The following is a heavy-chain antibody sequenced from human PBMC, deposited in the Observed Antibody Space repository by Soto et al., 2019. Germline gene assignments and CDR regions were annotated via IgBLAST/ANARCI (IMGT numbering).Heavy chain of an antibody. V-gene: IGHV3-53*01. Sequence: EVQLVESGGGLIQPGGSLSLACAASGFTVSSSNMNWVRQTPGKGRECVSVIYGGGSTCFADSLKGRFTISRANSKNTLYLQMNSLRAEDTAVYYCASVSPTATADTYYYSSLDVGGQGPTVTVS. CDR2: IYGGGST. CDR3: ASVSPTATADTYYYSSLDV. J-gene: IGHJ6*02. D-gene: IGHD6-13*01. CDR1: GFTVSSSN.